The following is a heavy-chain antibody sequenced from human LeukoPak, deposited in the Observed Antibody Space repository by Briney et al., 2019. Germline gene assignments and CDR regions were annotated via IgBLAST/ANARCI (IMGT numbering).Heavy chain of an antibody. Sequence: GASVKVSCKASGYTFTSYYMHWVRQAPGQGLEWMGIINPSGGNTSYAQKFQGRVTMTRDTSTSTVYMELSSPRSEDTAVYYCAVAGTTVTTVIGYWGQGTLVTVSS. CDR1: GYTFTSYY. V-gene: IGHV1-46*01. D-gene: IGHD4-11*01. J-gene: IGHJ4*02. CDR2: INPSGGNT. CDR3: AVAGTTVTTVIGY.